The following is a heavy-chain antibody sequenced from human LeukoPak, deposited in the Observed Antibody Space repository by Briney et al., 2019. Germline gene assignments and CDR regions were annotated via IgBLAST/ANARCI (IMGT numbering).Heavy chain of an antibody. J-gene: IGHJ4*02. CDR1: GYTFTSYY. CDR2: INPSGGST. V-gene: IGHV1-46*01. CDR3: ARGPPGIAAAAPGDY. D-gene: IGHD6-13*01. Sequence: ASVKVSCKASGYTFTSYYMHWVRQAPGQGLEWMGIINPSGGSTSYAQKFQGRVTMTRDTSTSTVYMELSSLRSEDTAVYYCARGPPGIAAAAPGDYWGQGTLVTVSS.